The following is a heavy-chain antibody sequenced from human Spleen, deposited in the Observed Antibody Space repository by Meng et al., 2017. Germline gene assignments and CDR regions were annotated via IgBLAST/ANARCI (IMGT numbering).Heavy chain of an antibody. D-gene: IGHD6-13*01. J-gene: IGHJ6*02. CDR2: ISWDGGNT. CDR3: AQDRATAGIISPYNGMDV. CDR1: GFAFDDYA. Sequence: GEFLKISCAASGFAFDDYAMHWVRQAPGKGLEWVSLISWDGGNTYYADSVKGRFTISRDNSKNSLYLQMNSLRPEDTALYYCAQDRATAGIISPYNGMDVWGQGTTVTVSS. V-gene: IGHV3-43D*03.